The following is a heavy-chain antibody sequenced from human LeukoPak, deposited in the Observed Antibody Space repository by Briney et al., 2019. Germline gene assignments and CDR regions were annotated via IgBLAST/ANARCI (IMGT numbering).Heavy chain of an antibody. D-gene: IGHD6-19*01. CDR2: VNHSGST. V-gene: IGHV4-34*01. Sequence: SSETLSLTCAVYGGSFSGYYWSWIRQPPGKGLEWIGEVNHSGSTNYNPSLKSRVTISVETSKNQFSLKLSSVTAADTAVYYCARHRSSSGWYFNWGQGTLVTVSS. CDR3: ARHRSSSGWYFN. J-gene: IGHJ4*02. CDR1: GGSFSGYY.